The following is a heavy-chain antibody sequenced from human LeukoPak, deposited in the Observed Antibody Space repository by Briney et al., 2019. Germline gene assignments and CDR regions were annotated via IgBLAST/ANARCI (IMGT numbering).Heavy chain of an antibody. CDR3: ARGPSGYSYGYALDY. V-gene: IGHV3-11*06. CDR2: ISSSSSYT. Sequence: PGGSLRLSCAASGFTFSGYYMSWIRQAPGKGLEWVSYISSSSSYTNYADSVKGRFTISRDNAKNSLYLQMNSLRAEDTAVYYCARGPSGYSYGYALDYWGQGTLVTVSS. D-gene: IGHD5-18*01. CDR1: GFTFSGYY. J-gene: IGHJ4*02.